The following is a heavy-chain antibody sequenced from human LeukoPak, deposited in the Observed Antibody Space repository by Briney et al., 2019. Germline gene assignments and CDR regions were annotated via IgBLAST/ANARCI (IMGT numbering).Heavy chain of an antibody. CDR3: ARDCYCGGDCYGVFDY. CDR2: ISSSSSTI. Sequence: GGSLRLSCAASGFTFSSYSMNWVRQAPGKGLEWVSYISSSSSTIYYADSVKGRFTISRDNAKNSLYLQMNSLRAEDTAVYYCARDCYCGGDCYGVFDYWGQGTLVTVSS. D-gene: IGHD2-21*02. V-gene: IGHV3-48*01. J-gene: IGHJ4*02. CDR1: GFTFSSYS.